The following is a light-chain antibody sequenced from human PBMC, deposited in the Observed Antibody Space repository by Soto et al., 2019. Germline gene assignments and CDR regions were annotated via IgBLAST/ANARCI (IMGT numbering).Light chain of an antibody. V-gene: IGLV2-11*01. CDR1: TRDVGGYKF. CDR2: DVN. J-gene: IGLJ1*01. CDR3: CSYTDIYTYV. Sequence: QSALLQPRSVSGSPGQSVTISCTGTTRDVGGYKFVSWYRQHPGKAPKLILYDVNERPSGVPDRFSGSKSDNTASLTISGLQAEDEPVYFCCSYTDIYTYVFGTGTKLTVL.